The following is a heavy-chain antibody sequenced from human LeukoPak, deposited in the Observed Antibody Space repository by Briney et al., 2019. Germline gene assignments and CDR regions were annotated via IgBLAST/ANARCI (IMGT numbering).Heavy chain of an antibody. J-gene: IGHJ6*03. CDR1: GGSTSSYY. V-gene: IGHV4-59*13. CDR3: ARGAYGSSGDDYYYMDV. D-gene: IGHD3-22*01. CDR2: IYYSGST. Sequence: PSETLSLTCPVSGGSTSSYYWSGIRQPQGRRLEWMGYIYYSGSTNYNPSLKSRVTISVDTSKNPCSLKLSSVTAADTAVYYCARGAYGSSGDDYYYMDVWGKGTTGTVSS.